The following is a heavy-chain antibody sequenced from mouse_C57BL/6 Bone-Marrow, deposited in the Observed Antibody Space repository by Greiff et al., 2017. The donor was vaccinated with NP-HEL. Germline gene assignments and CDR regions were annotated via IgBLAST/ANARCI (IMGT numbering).Heavy chain of an antibody. CDR1: GYTFTSYW. CDR2: IYPGSGST. Sequence: QVQLQQPGAELVKPGASVKMSCKASGYTFTSYWITWVKQRPGQGLEWIGDIYPGSGSTNYNEKFKSKATLTVDTSSSTAYMQLSSLRSEDSAVYDCARGGYYYGSSLDYWGQGTTLTVSS. V-gene: IGHV1-55*01. D-gene: IGHD1-1*01. CDR3: ARGGYYYGSSLDY. J-gene: IGHJ2*01.